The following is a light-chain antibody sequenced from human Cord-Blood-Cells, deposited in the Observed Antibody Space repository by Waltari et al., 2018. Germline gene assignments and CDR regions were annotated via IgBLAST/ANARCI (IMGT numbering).Light chain of an antibody. CDR2: DAS. V-gene: IGKV1-33*01. CDR3: QQYDNLLT. J-gene: IGKJ4*01. Sequence: IQMTQSPSSLSAYVGDRVTITCQASQDISNYLNWYQQKPGKAPKLLIYDASNLETGVPSRFSGSGSGTEFTFTISILQPEDSATYYCQQYDNLLTFGGGTKVEIK. CDR1: QDISNY.